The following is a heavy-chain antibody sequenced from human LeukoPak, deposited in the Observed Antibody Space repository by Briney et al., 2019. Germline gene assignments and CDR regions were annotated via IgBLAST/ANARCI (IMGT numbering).Heavy chain of an antibody. CDR2: IYYSGST. J-gene: IGHJ3*02. CDR3: ARLSFWGPMVRDRDAFDI. CDR1: GGSISSDY. D-gene: IGHD3-10*01. V-gene: IGHV4-59*08. Sequence: PSETLSLTCTVSGGSISSDYWSWIRQPPGKGLEWIGYIYYSGSTNYNPSLKSRVTISVDTSKNQFSLKLSSVTAADTAVYYCARLSFWGPMVRDRDAFDIWGQGTMVTVSS.